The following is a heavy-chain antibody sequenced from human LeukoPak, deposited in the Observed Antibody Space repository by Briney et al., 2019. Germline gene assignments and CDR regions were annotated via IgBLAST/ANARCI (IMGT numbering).Heavy chain of an antibody. D-gene: IGHD6-19*01. CDR2: ISGSGGST. V-gene: IGHV3-23*01. Sequence: ETLSLTCAVSGYSISSGYYWGWIRQPPGQGLEWVSAISGSGGSTYYADSVKGRFTISRDNSKNTLYLQMNSLRAEDTAVYYCAKYVVVAVAGTCDYWGQGTLVTVSS. CDR1: GYSISSGYY. CDR3: AKYVVVAVAGTCDY. J-gene: IGHJ4*02.